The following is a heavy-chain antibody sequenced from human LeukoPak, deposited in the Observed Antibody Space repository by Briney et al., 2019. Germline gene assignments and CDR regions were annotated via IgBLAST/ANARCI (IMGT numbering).Heavy chain of an antibody. Sequence: GGSLRLSCAASGFTFSSYWMSWVRQAPGKGLEWVANIKQDGSEKYYVDSVKGRFTISRDNAKNSLYLQMNSLRAEDTAVYYCANTVSGRQLVRQTRGPTPVPKDYWGQGTLVTVSS. V-gene: IGHV3-7*03. J-gene: IGHJ4*02. CDR3: ANTVSGRQLVRQTRGPTPVPKDY. CDR1: GFTFSSYW. CDR2: IKQDGSEK. D-gene: IGHD6-13*01.